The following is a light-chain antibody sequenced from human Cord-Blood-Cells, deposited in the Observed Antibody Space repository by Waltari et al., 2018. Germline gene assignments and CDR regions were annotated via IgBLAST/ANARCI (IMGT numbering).Light chain of an antibody. CDR2: DVS. Sequence: QSALTQPRSVSGSPGQSVTIPCPGTSTDVGGDNYVSLYQHHPGKAPKLMIYDVSKRPSGVPDRFSGSKSGNTASLTISGLQAEDEADYYCCSYAGSYTHVVFGGGTKLTVL. CDR3: CSYAGSYTHVV. J-gene: IGLJ2*01. V-gene: IGLV2-11*01. CDR1: STDVGGDNY.